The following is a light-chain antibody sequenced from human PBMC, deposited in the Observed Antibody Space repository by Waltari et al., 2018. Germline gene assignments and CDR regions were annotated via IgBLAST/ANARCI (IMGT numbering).Light chain of an antibody. V-gene: IGKV3-11*02. Sequence: EVVLTQSPATLSLSPGERATLSCRASQSCVRFLAWYQHKPGQAPRLLIYDASTRAAGVPARFSGSGSGRDFTLTINTLEPDDFAVYYCQQRTNWLTFGGGTKVEIK. CDR1: QSCVRF. CDR2: DAS. J-gene: IGKJ4*01. CDR3: QQRTNWLT.